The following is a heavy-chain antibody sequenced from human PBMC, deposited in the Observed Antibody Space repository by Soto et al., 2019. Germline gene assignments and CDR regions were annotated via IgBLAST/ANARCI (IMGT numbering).Heavy chain of an antibody. CDR2: IKDGGRT. J-gene: IGHJ4*02. CDR3: ARGQEGVVATH. D-gene: IGHD5-12*01. CDR1: GGSLSGYY. V-gene: IGHV4-34*01. Sequence: QVQLQQWGAGLLKPSETLSLNCAVNGGSLSGYYWSWIRQPPGKGLEWIGEIKDGGRTNYSPSLKSHATISSDPSNIQCSLRVYSVTAADTGVYYCARGQEGVVATHWDQGTLVTVSS.